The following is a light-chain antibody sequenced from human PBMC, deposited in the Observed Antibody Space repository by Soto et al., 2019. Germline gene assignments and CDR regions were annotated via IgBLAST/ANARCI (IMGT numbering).Light chain of an antibody. CDR1: SNDVGAFNY. V-gene: IGLV2-14*03. Sequence: QSALTQPASVSGSPGQAITISCTGSSNDVGAFNYVSWYRHSPGEAPKVLIRGVSIRPSGVSIRFSASKSANTASLTISGLQAEDEALYDCSSYTTSNTWVFGGGTKLTVL. J-gene: IGLJ3*02. CDR2: GVS. CDR3: SSYTTSNTWV.